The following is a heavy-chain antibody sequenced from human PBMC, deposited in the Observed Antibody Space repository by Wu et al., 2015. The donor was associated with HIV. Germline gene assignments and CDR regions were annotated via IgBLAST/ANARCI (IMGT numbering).Heavy chain of an antibody. Sequence: QVQLVQSGAEVKKPGASVKVSCKASGYTFTGYYMHWVRQAPGQGLEWMGWINPNSGGTNYAQKFQGRVTMTRDTSISTAYMELSRLRSDDTAVYYCARDPVVVVAADERYYYYYYMDVWGKGTTVTVSS. D-gene: IGHD2-15*01. CDR3: ARDPVVVVAADERYYYYYYMDV. J-gene: IGHJ6*03. CDR2: INPNSGGT. CDR1: GYTFTGYY. V-gene: IGHV1-2*02.